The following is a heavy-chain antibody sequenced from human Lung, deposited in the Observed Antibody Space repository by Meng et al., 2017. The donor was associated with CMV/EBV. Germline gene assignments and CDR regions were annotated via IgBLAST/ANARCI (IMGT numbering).Heavy chain of an antibody. J-gene: IGHJ1*01. V-gene: IGHV4-4*02. CDR1: GDSITNHNW. CDR2: IPHRGSS. CDR3: LRRSGGSV. Sequence: QVQLRESGPALVKPSETLSLACAVSGDSITNHNWWAWVRQPPGKGLEWIGEIPHRGSSAYNPSLKSRVSMSIDESKNQFSLKLTSVTAADTAVYHCLRRSGGSVWGQGTLVTVSS. D-gene: IGHD3-10*01.